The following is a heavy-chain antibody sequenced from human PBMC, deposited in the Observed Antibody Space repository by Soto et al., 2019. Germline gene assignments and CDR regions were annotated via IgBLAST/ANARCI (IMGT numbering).Heavy chain of an antibody. V-gene: IGHV1-2*04. CDR2: FNPNSGGT. CDR1: GYTFTAYY. D-gene: IGHD6-13*01. CDR3: ATDGAGRIAEAGKRDEFYYYGMDV. Sequence: ASVKVSCKASGYTFTAYYMHWVRQAPRQGLEWMGWFNPNSGGTNYAQKLQDWGTMIRDTSFTTADMEVMRRISSDTAAYYCATDGAGRIAEAGKRDEFYYYGMDVWGQGTTVTVSS. J-gene: IGHJ6*02.